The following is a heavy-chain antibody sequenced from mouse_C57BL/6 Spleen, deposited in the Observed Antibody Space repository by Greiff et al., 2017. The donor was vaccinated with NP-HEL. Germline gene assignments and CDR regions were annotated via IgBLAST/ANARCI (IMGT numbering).Heavy chain of an antibody. D-gene: IGHD2-10*01. CDR3: TRGSLLLDY. J-gene: IGHJ2*01. CDR1: GYTFTDYE. Sequence: LVESGAELVRPGASVTLSCKASGYTFTDYEMHWVKQTPVHGLEWIGAIDPETGGTAYNQKFKGKAILTADKSSSTAYMELRSLTSEDSAVYCCTRGSLLLDYWGQGTTLTVSS. CDR2: IDPETGGT. V-gene: IGHV1-15*01.